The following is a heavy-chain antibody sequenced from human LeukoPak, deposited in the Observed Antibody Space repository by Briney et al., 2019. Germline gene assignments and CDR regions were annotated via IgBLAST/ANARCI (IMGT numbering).Heavy chain of an antibody. CDR2: ISYDGSNK. CDR3: ARDRQHYDFWSGYSDY. CDR1: GFTFSSYA. J-gene: IGHJ4*02. Sequence: GGSLRLSCAASGFTFSSYAMHWVRQAPGKGLEWVAVISYDGSNKYYADSVKGRFTISRDNSKNTLYLQMNSLRAEDTAVYYCARDRQHYDFWSGYSDYCGQGTLVTVSS. D-gene: IGHD3-3*01. V-gene: IGHV3-30*01.